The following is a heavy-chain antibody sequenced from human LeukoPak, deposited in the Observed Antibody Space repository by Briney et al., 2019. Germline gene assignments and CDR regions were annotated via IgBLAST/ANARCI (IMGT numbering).Heavy chain of an antibody. CDR1: GFTVSINY. V-gene: IGHV3-53*01. Sequence: GGSRRISCAAPGFTVSINYISCVRHAPGKWLEWVSVIYSGGSTYYADSVKGRFTISRDTSKNTLYLQMNSLRADDTAVYFCARVGAYTGHSALDYWGQGTLVTVSS. J-gene: IGHJ4*02. CDR3: ARVGAYTGHSALDY. CDR2: IYSGGST. D-gene: IGHD5-12*01.